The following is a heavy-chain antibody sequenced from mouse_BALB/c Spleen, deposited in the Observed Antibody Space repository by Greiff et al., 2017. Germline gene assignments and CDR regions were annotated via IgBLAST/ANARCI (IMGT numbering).Heavy chain of an antibody. J-gene: IGHJ4*01. CDR1: GYSITSGYY. V-gene: IGHV3-6*02. CDR2: ISYDGSN. D-gene: IGHD1-2*01. CDR3: ARDPSLLRLRGAMDY. Sequence: EVQRVESGPGLVKPSQSLSLTCSVTGYSITSGYYWNWIRQFPGNKLEWMGYISYDGSNNYNPSLKNRISITRDTSKNQFFLKLNSVTTEDTATYYCARDPSLLRLRGAMDYWGQGTSVTVSS.